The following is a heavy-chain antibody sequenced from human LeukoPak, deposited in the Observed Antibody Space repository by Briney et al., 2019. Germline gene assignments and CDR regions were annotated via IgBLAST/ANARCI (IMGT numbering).Heavy chain of an antibody. J-gene: IGHJ4*02. Sequence: GGSLRLSCAASAFTFSNYNMNWVRQAPGKGLEYVSVISSNGGSTYYANSVKGRFTISRDNSKNTLYLQMGSLRAEDMAVYYCARRGAVSGGSDYWGQGTLVTVSS. D-gene: IGHD3-16*01. V-gene: IGHV3-64*01. CDR1: AFTFSNYN. CDR3: ARRGAVSGGSDY. CDR2: ISSNGGST.